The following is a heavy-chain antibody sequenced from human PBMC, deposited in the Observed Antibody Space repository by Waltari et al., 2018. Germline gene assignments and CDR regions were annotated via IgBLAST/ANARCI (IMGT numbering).Heavy chain of an antibody. Sequence: QESGPGLVKPSETLSLTCAVSGYSISSGYYWGWIRKPPGKALEWLALIYWNYDKRDSPSLKSRLTITKDTSKNQVVLTMTNMDPVDTGTYYCAHYGDYDRAPFDLWGQGILVTVSS. CDR2: IYWNYDK. CDR3: AHYGDYDRAPFDL. J-gene: IGHJ4*02. V-gene: IGHV2-5*01. D-gene: IGHD4-17*01. CDR1: GYSISSGYYW.